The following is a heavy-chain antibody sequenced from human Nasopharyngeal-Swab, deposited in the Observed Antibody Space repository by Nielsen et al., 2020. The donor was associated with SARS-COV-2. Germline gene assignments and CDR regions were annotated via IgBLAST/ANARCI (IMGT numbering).Heavy chain of an antibody. CDR3: ARAFGGGYYYGMDV. CDR2: IKQDGSEK. V-gene: IGHV3-7*01. D-gene: IGHD3-16*01. J-gene: IGHJ6*02. Sequence: GGSLRLSCAASGFTFSSYYMSWVRQAPGKGLEWVANIKQDGSEKYYADSVKGRFTISRDNSKNTLYLQMNSLRAEDTAVYYCARAFGGGYYYGMDVWGQGTTVTVSS. CDR1: GFTFSSYY.